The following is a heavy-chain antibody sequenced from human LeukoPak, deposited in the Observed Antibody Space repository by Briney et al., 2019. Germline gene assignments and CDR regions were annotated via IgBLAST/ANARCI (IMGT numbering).Heavy chain of an antibody. V-gene: IGHV1-2*02. J-gene: IGHJ4*02. CDR3: AKDLGSAYYLFDY. CDR2: INPNSGGT. CDR1: GYTFTGYY. D-gene: IGHD3-22*01. Sequence: GASVKVSCKASGYTFTGYYMHWVRQAPGQGLEWMGWINPNSGGTNYAQKFQGRVTMTRDTSISTAYMELSRLRSDDTAVYYCAKDLGSAYYLFDYWGQGTLVTVSS.